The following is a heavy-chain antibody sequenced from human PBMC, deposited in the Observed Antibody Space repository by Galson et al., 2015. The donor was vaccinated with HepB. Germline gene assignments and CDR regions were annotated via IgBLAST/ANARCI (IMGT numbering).Heavy chain of an antibody. V-gene: IGHV3-7*03. CDR3: ARRRYYDTSGYYSYGFDI. D-gene: IGHD3-22*01. J-gene: IGHJ3*02. CDR1: GFTFGTYW. Sequence: SLRLSCAASGFTFGTYWMSWVRQAPGKGLEWVANIKQDGSERSYVDSVKGRFTISRDNAKNSLYLQMNSLRVEDTAMYYCARRRYYDTSGYYSYGFDIWGQGTMVTVSS. CDR2: IKQDGSER.